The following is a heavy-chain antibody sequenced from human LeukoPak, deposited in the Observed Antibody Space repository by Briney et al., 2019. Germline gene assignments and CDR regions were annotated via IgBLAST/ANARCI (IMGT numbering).Heavy chain of an antibody. Sequence: SETLSLTCAVSGVSISRSNWWSWVRQPPGKGLEWIGEIYHSGSTNYNSSLESRLTISLDKSKNQLSLRLSSVTAADTAVYYCARDDGGSSSSRYYYYMDVWGKGTTVTVSS. V-gene: IGHV4-4*02. CDR3: ARDDGGSSSSRYYYYMDV. CDR2: IYHSGST. D-gene: IGHD6-6*01. J-gene: IGHJ6*03. CDR1: GVSISRSNW.